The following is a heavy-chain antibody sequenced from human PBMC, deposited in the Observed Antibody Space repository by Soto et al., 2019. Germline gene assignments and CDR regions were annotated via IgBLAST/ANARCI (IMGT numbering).Heavy chain of an antibody. J-gene: IGHJ6*02. D-gene: IGHD3-10*01. CDR3: ARGRIWFGEVGPSGMDV. CDR2: IWYDGSNK. CDR1: GFTFSSYG. Sequence: LRLSWAASGFTFSSYGMHWVRQAPGKGLEWVAVIWYDGSNKYYADSVKGRFTISRDNSKNTLYLQMNSLRAEDTAVYYCARGRIWFGEVGPSGMDVWGQGTTVTVSS. V-gene: IGHV3-33*01.